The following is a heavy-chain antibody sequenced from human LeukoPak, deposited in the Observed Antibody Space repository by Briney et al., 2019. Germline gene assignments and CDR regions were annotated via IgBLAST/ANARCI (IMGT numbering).Heavy chain of an antibody. Sequence: GGSLRLSCAASGFTFSQFGMTWVRQPPGKGLEWVASFDGNAHGTYFADSVKGRCTISSDNSKNTVYLQMNSLRADDTAIYYCAKARIIGVGWAQFDSWGQGTLVTVSS. J-gene: IGHJ4*02. CDR1: GFTFSQFG. CDR3: AKARIIGVGWAQFDS. V-gene: IGHV3-23*01. CDR2: FDGNAHGT. D-gene: IGHD2-21*01.